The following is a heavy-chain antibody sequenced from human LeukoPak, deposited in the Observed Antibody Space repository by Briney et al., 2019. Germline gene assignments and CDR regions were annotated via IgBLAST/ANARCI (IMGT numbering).Heavy chain of an antibody. J-gene: IGHJ3*02. D-gene: IGHD3-9*01. Sequence: GGSLRLSCAASGFTFSSYEMNWVRQAPGKGLEWVSYISSSGSTIYYADSVKGRFTISRDNAKNSLYLQMNSLRAEDTAVYYCARKLRYFDWLVHGAFDIWGQGTMVTVSS. CDR2: ISSSGSTI. CDR1: GFTFSSYE. CDR3: ARKLRYFDWLVHGAFDI. V-gene: IGHV3-48*03.